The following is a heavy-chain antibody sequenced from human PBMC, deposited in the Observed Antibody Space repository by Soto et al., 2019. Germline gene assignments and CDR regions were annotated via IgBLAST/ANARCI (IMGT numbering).Heavy chain of an antibody. Sequence: QTTLKESGPTLVKPTENLTLTCTFSGFSLSTSGVGVGWFRQPPGKALEWLDLIYWDDDKRYSPSLKSRLTINKYTSKNQVVLTMTNMDPVDTARYYCAHRQQLRVAHYYFDSSGNAAFDIWGQGTMVTVSS. CDR2: IYWDDDK. J-gene: IGHJ3*02. CDR1: GFSLSTSGVG. D-gene: IGHD3-22*01. V-gene: IGHV2-5*02. CDR3: AHRQQLRVAHYYFDSSGNAAFDI.